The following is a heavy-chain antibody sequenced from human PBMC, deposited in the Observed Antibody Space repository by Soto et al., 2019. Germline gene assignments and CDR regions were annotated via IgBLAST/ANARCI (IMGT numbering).Heavy chain of an antibody. Sequence: PSDTLSLTCTVSGGSISSGDYYWSWIRQPPGKGLEWIWYIYYSGSTYYNPCLKSRVTISVDTSKNQFSLKLSSVTAADTAVYYCARGDPTGYYYGMDVWGQGTTVTVSS. D-gene: IGHD2-8*02. CDR3: ARGDPTGYYYGMDV. CDR2: IYYSGST. V-gene: IGHV4-30-4*02. CDR1: GGSISSGDYY. J-gene: IGHJ6*02.